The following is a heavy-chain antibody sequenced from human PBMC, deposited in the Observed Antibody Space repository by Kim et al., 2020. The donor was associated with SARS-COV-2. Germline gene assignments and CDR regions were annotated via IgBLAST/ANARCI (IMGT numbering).Heavy chain of an antibody. CDR3: ASSLFGDILTGYYDY. J-gene: IGHJ4*02. V-gene: IGHV4-61*02. CDR1: GGSISSGSYY. D-gene: IGHD3-9*01. Sequence: SETLSLTCTVSGGSISSGSYYWSWIRQPAGKGLEWIGRIYTSGSTNYNPSLQSRVTISVDTSKNQFSLKLSSVTAADTAVYYCASSLFGDILTGYYDYWGPGTLVTVSP. CDR2: IYTSGST.